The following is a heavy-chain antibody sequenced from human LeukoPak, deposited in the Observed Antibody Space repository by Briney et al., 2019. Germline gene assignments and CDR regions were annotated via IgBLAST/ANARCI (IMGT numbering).Heavy chain of an antibody. V-gene: IGHV3-23*01. CDR2: ISGSGGST. CDR1: GFTFSSYA. J-gene: IGHJ3*02. D-gene: IGHD2-15*01. Sequence: GGSLRLSCAASGFTFSSYAMSWVRQAPGKGLEWASAISGSGGSTYYADSVKGRFTISRDNSKNTLYLQMNSLRAEDTAVYYCAKALRVVVVADAFDIWGQGTMVTVSS. CDR3: AKALRVVVVADAFDI.